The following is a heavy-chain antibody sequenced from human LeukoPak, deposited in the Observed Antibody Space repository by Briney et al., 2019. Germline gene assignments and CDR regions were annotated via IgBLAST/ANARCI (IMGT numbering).Heavy chain of an antibody. D-gene: IGHD6-13*01. CDR3: ARAARETSSWYVVY. Sequence: ASVKVSCKASGYTFTSYGISWVRQAPGQGLEWMGWISAYNGNTNYAQKLQGRVTMTTDTSTSTAYMELRSLRSDDTAVYYCARAARETSSWYVVYWGQGTLVTVSS. CDR1: GYTFTSYG. V-gene: IGHV1-18*01. J-gene: IGHJ4*02. CDR2: ISAYNGNT.